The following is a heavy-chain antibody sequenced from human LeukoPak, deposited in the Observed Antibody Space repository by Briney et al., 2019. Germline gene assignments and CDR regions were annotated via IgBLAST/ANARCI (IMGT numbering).Heavy chain of an antibody. Sequence: PSETLSLTCTVSGGSISSYYWSWIRQPPGKGLEWIGYIYNSGSTNYTPSLKSRVTISIDTSKNQFSLELSSVTAADTAVYYCAREGGAISFIDYWGQGTLVTVSS. CDR2: IYNSGST. CDR1: GGSISSYY. V-gene: IGHV4-59*01. D-gene: IGHD3-16*02. CDR3: AREGGAISFIDY. J-gene: IGHJ4*02.